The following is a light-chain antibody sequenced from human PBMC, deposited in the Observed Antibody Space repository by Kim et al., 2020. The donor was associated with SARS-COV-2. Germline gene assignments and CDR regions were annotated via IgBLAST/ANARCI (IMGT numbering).Light chain of an antibody. Sequence: QLVLTQSPSASASLGASVKLTCSLSSGHSSYVIAWHQQRPGEAPRYLMKVNSDGTHTKGDGIPDRFSGSSSGAERYLTISGLQSEDEADYYCQTWGTVIFGGGTQLTVL. CDR1: SGHSSYV. CDR3: QTWGTVI. V-gene: IGLV4-69*01. J-gene: IGLJ2*01. CDR2: VNSDGTH.